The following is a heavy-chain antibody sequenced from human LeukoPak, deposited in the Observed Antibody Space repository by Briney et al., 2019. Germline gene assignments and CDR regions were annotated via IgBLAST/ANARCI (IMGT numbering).Heavy chain of an antibody. D-gene: IGHD2-2*01. CDR1: GFTFSSYA. Sequence: GGSLRLSCAASGFTFSSYAMHWVRQAPGKGLEWVAFIRYDGSNKYYADSVKGRFTISRDNSKNTLYLQMNSLRAEDTAVYYCAKEIGNCSSTSCYLYYYYYYMDVWGKGTTVTVSS. CDR2: IRYDGSNK. CDR3: AKEIGNCSSTSCYLYYYYYYMDV. V-gene: IGHV3-30*02. J-gene: IGHJ6*03.